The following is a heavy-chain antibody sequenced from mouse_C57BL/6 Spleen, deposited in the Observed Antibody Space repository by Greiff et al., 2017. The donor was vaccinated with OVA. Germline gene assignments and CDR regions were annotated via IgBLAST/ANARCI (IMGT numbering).Heavy chain of an antibody. V-gene: IGHV1-64*01. Sequence: VQLQQPGAELVKPGASVKLSCKASGYTFTSYWMHWVKQRPGQGLEWIGMIHPNSGSTNYNEKFKSKATLTVDKSSSTAYMQLSSLTSEDSAVYYYARSAVVATPWYFDVWGTGTTVTVSS. D-gene: IGHD1-1*01. CDR3: ARSAVVATPWYFDV. CDR1: GYTFTSYW. CDR2: IHPNSGST. J-gene: IGHJ1*03.